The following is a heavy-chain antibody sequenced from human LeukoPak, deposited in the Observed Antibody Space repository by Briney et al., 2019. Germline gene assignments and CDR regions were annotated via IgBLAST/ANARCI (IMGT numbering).Heavy chain of an antibody. Sequence: SETLSLTCAVYGGSFSGYYWSWIRQPPGKGLEWIGEINHSGSTNYNPSLKSRVTISVDTSKNQFSLKLSSVTAADTAVYYCARLNVDRDILIGYYSHYFDYSGQGTLVTVFS. CDR1: GGSFSGYY. CDR3: ARLNVDRDILIGYYSHYFDY. D-gene: IGHD3-9*01. CDR2: INHSGST. J-gene: IGHJ4*02. V-gene: IGHV4-34*01.